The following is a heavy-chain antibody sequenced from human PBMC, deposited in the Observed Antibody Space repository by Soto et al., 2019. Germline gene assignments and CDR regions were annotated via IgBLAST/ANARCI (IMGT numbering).Heavy chain of an antibody. CDR2: INHRGSA. V-gene: IGHV4-34*01. Sequence: PSETLSLTCAVYGESLSGHYWSWIRQPPGKGLEWIGEINHRGSANYSPSLKNRVTISVDTPKNQFSLKLSSVTAADTAVYFCARHREPHFDYWSQGSLVTVSS. J-gene: IGHJ4*02. CDR3: ARHREPHFDY. CDR1: GESLSGHY.